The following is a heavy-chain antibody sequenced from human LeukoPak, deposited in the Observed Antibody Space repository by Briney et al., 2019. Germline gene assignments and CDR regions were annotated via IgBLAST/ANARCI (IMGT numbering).Heavy chain of an antibody. J-gene: IGHJ6*03. V-gene: IGHV1-46*01. D-gene: IGHD1-14*01. CDR2: INPSGGST. Sequence: GASVKVSCKASGYTFTSYYMHWVRQAPGQGLEWMGIINPSGGSTSYAQKFQGRVTMTRDTSTSTVYMELSSLRSEDTAVYYCARVPSPNPGGYYYYYMDVWGKGTTVTVSS. CDR1: GYTFTSYY. CDR3: ARVPSPNPGGYYYYYMDV.